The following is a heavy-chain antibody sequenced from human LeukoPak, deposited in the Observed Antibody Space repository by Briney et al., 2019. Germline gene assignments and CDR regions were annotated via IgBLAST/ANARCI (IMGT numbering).Heavy chain of an antibody. D-gene: IGHD3-3*01. CDR1: GGSFSGYY. CDR3: AGGQSTIFGVVSTFDY. CDR2: INHSGST. J-gene: IGHJ4*02. Sequence: PSETLSLTCAVYGGSFSGYYWSWIRQPPGKGLEWIGEINHSGSTNYNPSLKSRVTISVDTSKNQFSLKLSSVTAADTAVYYCAGGQSTIFGVVSTFDYWGQGTLVTVSS. V-gene: IGHV4-34*01.